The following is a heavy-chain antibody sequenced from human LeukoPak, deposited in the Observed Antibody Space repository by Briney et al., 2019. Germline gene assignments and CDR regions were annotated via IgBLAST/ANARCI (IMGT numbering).Heavy chain of an antibody. V-gene: IGHV3-7*04. D-gene: IGHD3-22*01. CDR2: IKEDGSEK. CDR1: GFTFTSYR. CDR3: ARGRIYYIH. J-gene: IGHJ4*02. Sequence: PGGSLRLSCAASGFTFTSYRMSWVRQAPGKGLEWVANIKEDGSEKYYVDSLKGRFTISRDNAKNSLYLQMNSLRAEDTAVYYCARGRIYYIHWGQGTLVTVSS.